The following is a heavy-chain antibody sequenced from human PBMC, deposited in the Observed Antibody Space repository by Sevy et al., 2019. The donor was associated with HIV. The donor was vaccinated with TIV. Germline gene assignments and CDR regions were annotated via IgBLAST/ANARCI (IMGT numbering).Heavy chain of an antibody. J-gene: IGHJ3*01. CDR1: GGSFSNFP. CDR3: AREIPDYVSGYYSVDAFDV. Sequence: ASVKVSCKASGGSFSNFPVSWVRQAPGQGLEWMGMIISKFGTTDYAQKFQGRVTITADESTTTAYVERTSLRSEDTAVYYCAREIPDYVSGYYSVDAFDVWGQGTKVTVSS. V-gene: IGHV1-69*13. D-gene: IGHD3-22*01. CDR2: IISKFGTT.